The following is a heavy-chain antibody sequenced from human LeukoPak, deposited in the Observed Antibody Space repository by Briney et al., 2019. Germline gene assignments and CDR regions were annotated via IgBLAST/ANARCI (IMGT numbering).Heavy chain of an antibody. CDR2: INHSGST. Sequence: SETLSLTCAVYGGSFSGYYWSWIRQPPGKGLEWIGEINHSGSTNHNPSLKSRVTISVDTSKNQFSLKLSSVTAADTAVYYCARGGYCSGGSCYSAHFDYWGQGTLVTVSS. CDR1: GGSFSGYY. J-gene: IGHJ4*02. D-gene: IGHD2-15*01. CDR3: ARGGYCSGGSCYSAHFDY. V-gene: IGHV4-34*01.